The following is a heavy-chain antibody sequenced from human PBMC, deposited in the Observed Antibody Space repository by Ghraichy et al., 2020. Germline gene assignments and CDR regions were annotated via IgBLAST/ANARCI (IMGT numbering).Heavy chain of an antibody. CDR2: ISGSGGST. V-gene: IGHV3-23*01. Sequence: GGSLRLSCAASGFTFSSYAMSWVRQAPGKGLEWVSAISGSGGSTYYADSVKGRFTISRDNSKNTLYLQMNSLRAEDTAVYYCAKDQGILTGYRKQKTPPTVGAFDYWGQGTLVTVSS. D-gene: IGHD3-9*01. CDR3: AKDQGILTGYRKQKTPPTVGAFDY. J-gene: IGHJ4*02. CDR1: GFTFSSYA.